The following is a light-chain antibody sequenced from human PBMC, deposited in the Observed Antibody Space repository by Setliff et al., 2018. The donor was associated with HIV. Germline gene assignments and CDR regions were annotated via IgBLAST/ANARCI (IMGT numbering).Light chain of an antibody. V-gene: IGLV1-40*01. CDR2: RYN. CDR1: SSNIGAGYD. J-gene: IGLJ1*01. CDR3: QSYDSSLSVSV. Sequence: QSVLTQPPSVSGAPGQRVTISCTGSSSNIGAGYDVHWYRQRPGTAPKLLIYRYNNRPSGVPDRISGSKSGTSASLAITGLQVEDEAEYYCQSYDSSLSVSVFGSGTKVTVL.